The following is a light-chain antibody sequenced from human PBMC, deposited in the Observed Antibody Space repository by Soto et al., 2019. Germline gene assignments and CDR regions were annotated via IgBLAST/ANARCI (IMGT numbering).Light chain of an antibody. V-gene: IGLV2-8*01. J-gene: IGLJ1*01. CDR2: EVT. Sequence: QSALTQPPSASGSPGQSVTISCTGTSSDVGDYDYVSWYQQYPGKAPKLLIYEVTKRPSGVPGRFSGSKSGNTASLTVSGLQAEDEAVYYCGSYAGNNPFVFGTGTKLTVL. CDR1: SSDVGDYDY. CDR3: GSYAGNNPFV.